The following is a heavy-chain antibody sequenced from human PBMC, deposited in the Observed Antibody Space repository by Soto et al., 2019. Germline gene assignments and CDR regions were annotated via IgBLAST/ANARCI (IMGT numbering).Heavy chain of an antibody. D-gene: IGHD2-2*01. CDR1: GGTFSSYA. CDR3: ARASVPAALGSLFDI. CDR2: IIPIFGTA. J-gene: IGHJ3*02. V-gene: IGHV1-69*13. Sequence: SVKVSCKASGGTFSSYAISWVRQAPGQGLEWMGGIIPIFGTANYAQKFQGRVTITADESTSTAYMELSSPRSEDTAVYYCARASVPAALGSLFDIWGQGTMVTVAS.